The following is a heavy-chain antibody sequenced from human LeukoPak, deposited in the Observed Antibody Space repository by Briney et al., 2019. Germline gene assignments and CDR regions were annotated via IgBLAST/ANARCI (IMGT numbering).Heavy chain of an antibody. D-gene: IGHD3-22*01. V-gene: IGHV3-23*01. CDR3: AKSSKYGSSGYYNY. Sequence: PGGSLRLSCEVSGFTFRSYSMNWVRQAPGKGLEWVSAISGSGGSTYYADSVKGRFTISRDNSKNTLYLQMNSLRAEDTAVYYCAKSSKYGSSGYYNYWGQGTLVTVSS. J-gene: IGHJ4*02. CDR2: ISGSGGST. CDR1: GFTFRSYS.